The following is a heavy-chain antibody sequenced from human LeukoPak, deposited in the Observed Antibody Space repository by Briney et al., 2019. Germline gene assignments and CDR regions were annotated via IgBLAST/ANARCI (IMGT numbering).Heavy chain of an antibody. J-gene: IGHJ6*03. Sequence: ASVKVSCKASGYTFTGYYMHWVRQAPGQGLEWMGWINPNSGGTNYAQKFQGRVTMTRDTSISTAYMELSRLRSDDTAVYYCARDRRITIFGVVRDYYYYYMDVWGKGTTVTVSS. V-gene: IGHV1-2*02. CDR2: INPNSGGT. D-gene: IGHD3-3*01. CDR1: GYTFTGYY. CDR3: ARDRRITIFGVVRDYYYYYMDV.